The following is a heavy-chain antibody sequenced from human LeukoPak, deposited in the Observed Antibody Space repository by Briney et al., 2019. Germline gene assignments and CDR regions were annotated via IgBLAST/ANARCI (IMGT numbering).Heavy chain of an antibody. V-gene: IGHV4-30-4*08. CDR3: ARVVLIFGVVGTPHYYFDY. D-gene: IGHD3-3*01. J-gene: IGHJ4*01. CDR2: IYYSGST. Sequence: PSETLSLTCTVSGGSISSGDYYWSWIRQPPGKGLEWIGYIYYSGSTYYNPSLKSRVTISVDTSKNQFSLKLSSVTAADTAVYYCARVVLIFGVVGTPHYYFDYWGQGTLVTVSS. CDR1: GGSISSGDYY.